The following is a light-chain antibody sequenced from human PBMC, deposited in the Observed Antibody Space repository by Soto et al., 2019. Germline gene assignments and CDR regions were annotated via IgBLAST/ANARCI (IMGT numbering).Light chain of an antibody. Sequence: QPVLTQPPSASGTPGQRVTISCSGSTSNIGKYTVNWYQQLPGTAPKLLIHSNNQRPSGVHDRFSGSKSGTSASLAISGLQSEDETNYYCAAWDDSLNGVVFGGGTKLTVL. CDR3: AAWDDSLNGVV. J-gene: IGLJ2*01. CDR2: SNN. V-gene: IGLV1-44*01. CDR1: TSNIGKYT.